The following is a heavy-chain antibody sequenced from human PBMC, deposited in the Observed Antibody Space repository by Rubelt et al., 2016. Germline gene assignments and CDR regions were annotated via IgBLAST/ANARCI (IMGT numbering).Heavy chain of an antibody. V-gene: IGHV4-34*01. CDR3: ARGRDCSSTSCNGNYYYYMDV. Sequence: QVQLQQWGAGLLKPSETLSLTCAVYGGSFSGYYWSWIRQPPGKGLEWIGEINHSGSTNYNPSLKSCVSISCDTSMTQSSLKLSSVTAADTAVYFCARGRDCSSTSCNGNYYYYMDVWGKGTTVTVSS. D-gene: IGHD2-2*01. CDR2: INHSGST. CDR1: GGSFSGYY. J-gene: IGHJ6*03.